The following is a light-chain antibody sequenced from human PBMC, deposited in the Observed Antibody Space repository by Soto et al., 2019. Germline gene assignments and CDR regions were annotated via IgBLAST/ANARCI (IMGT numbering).Light chain of an antibody. V-gene: IGKV3-11*01. CDR1: QSVGSN. J-gene: IGKJ4*01. CDR2: DAT. CDR3: QQRSDRLS. Sequence: VVLTQSPATLSLSLGDSATLSCRASQSVGSNLAWYQQKRGQAPRLLIYDATESATGLPARFTGSRSGTDFPRSFSSLGPGEVAVYYCQQRSDRLSFGGGTVVEI.